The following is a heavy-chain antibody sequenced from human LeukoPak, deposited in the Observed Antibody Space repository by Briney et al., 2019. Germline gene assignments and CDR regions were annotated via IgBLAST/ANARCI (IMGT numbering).Heavy chain of an antibody. V-gene: IGHV2-5*01. J-gene: IGHJ6*02. CDR2: IYWNDDK. Sequence: SGPTLFHPTPTLTLTCTFSGFSLSTSGVGVGWIRQPPGKALEWLALIYWNDDKRYRPSMKSRLTITKDTSKNQVVLTMTNMDPVDTATYYWELGTGMADYYYYGMDVWGQGTTVTVSS. CDR3: ELGTGMADYYYYGMDV. D-gene: IGHD5-18*01. CDR1: GFSLSTSGVG.